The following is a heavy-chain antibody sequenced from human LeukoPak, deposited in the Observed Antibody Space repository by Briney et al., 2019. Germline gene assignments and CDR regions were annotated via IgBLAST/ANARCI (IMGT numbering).Heavy chain of an antibody. CDR1: RFTFSSYS. CDR3: ARGMTTVTTWFDP. CDR2: ISSSSTYI. J-gene: IGHJ5*02. D-gene: IGHD4-17*01. Sequence: GGSLRLSCAASRFTFSSYSMNWVRQAPGKGLEWVSSISSSSTYIYYADSVKGRFTISRDNAKNSLYLQMNSLRAEDTAVYYCARGMTTVTTWFDPWGQGTLVAVSS. V-gene: IGHV3-21*01.